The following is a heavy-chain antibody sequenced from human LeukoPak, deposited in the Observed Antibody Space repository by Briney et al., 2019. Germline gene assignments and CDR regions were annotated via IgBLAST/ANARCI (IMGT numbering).Heavy chain of an antibody. CDR3: AKEKVVPAAPWGEFDY. CDR1: GFTFSSYA. CDR2: ISGSGGST. Sequence: PGGSLRLSCAASGFTFSSYAMSWVRQAPGKGLEWVSAISGSGGSTYYADSVKGRFTISRDNSKNTLYLQMNSLRAEDTAVYYCAKEKVVPAAPWGEFDYWGQGTLVTVSS. V-gene: IGHV3-23*01. J-gene: IGHJ4*02. D-gene: IGHD2-2*01.